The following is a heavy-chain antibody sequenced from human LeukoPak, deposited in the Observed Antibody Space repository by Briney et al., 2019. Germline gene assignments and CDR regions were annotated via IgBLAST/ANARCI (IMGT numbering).Heavy chain of an antibody. J-gene: IGHJ5*02. D-gene: IGHD6-13*01. CDR1: GGSISSGGYY. Sequence: SQTLSLTCTVSGGSISSGGYYWSWIRQPPGKGLEWIGYIYYSGSTYYNPSLKSRVTISVDTSKNQFSLKLSSVTAADTAVYYCASTTGSSGSQPSWFDPWGQGTLVTVSS. CDR3: ASTTGSSGSQPSWFDP. V-gene: IGHV4-30-2*01. CDR2: IYYSGST.